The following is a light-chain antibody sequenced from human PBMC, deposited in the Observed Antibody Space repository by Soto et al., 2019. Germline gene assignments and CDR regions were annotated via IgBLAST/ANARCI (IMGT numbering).Light chain of an antibody. CDR2: GSS. CDR3: QQYGSSPWT. V-gene: IGKV3-20*01. CDR1: QSVSSSY. Sequence: EIVLTQSPGTLSLSPGEGATLSCRASQSVSSSYLAWYQQKPGQAPRLLIYGSSSRATGIPDRFSGSGSGTDFTLTISRLEPEDCAVYYCQQYGSSPWTFGQGTKVEIK. J-gene: IGKJ1*01.